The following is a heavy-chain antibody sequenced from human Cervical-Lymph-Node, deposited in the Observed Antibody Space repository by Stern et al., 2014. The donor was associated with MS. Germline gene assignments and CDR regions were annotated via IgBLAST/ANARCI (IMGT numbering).Heavy chain of an antibody. CDR3: VRGGFSYGYGLDA. D-gene: IGHD5-18*01. CDR2: MTPNNANT. CDR1: GYTFINYD. Sequence: VQLVESGSQVRKPGASVKVSCQASGYTFINYDIFWVRQATGQGLEWMGWMTPNNANTGHAQKFQGRVTMTRNTSISTAYMELSSLRSDDTAVYYCVRGGFSYGYGLDAWGQGTAVIVSS. J-gene: IGHJ6*02. V-gene: IGHV1-8*01.